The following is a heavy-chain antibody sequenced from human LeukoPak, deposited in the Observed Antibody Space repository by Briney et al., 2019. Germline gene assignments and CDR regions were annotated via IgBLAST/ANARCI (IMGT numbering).Heavy chain of an antibody. CDR2: IWYDGSNK. V-gene: IGHV3-33*01. Sequence: PGRSLRLSCAASGFTFSSYGMHWVRQAPGKGLEWVAVIWYDGSNKYYADSVKGRFTISRDNSKNTLYLQMNSLRAGDTAVYYCAREPHSYYDFWSGFTNRGAYFDYWGQGTLVTVSS. J-gene: IGHJ4*02. CDR3: AREPHSYYDFWSGFTNRGAYFDY. D-gene: IGHD3-3*01. CDR1: GFTFSSYG.